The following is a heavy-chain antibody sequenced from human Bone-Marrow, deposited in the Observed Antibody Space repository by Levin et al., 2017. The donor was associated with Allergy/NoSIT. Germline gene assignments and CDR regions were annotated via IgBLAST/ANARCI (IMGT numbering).Heavy chain of an antibody. D-gene: IGHD6-13*01. CDR3: ARLPVSSSSWYWFDP. V-gene: IGHV3-48*03. CDR1: GFTFSSYE. Sequence: LGGSLRLSCAASGFTFSSYEMNWVRQAPGKGLEWVSYISSSGSTIYYADSVKGRFTISRDNAKNSLYLQMNSLRAEDTAVYYCARLPVSSSSWYWFDPWGQGTLVTVSS. J-gene: IGHJ5*02. CDR2: ISSSGSTI.